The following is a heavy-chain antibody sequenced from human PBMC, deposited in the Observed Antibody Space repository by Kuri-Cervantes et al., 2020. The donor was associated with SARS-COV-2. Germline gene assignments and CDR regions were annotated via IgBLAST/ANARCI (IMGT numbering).Heavy chain of an antibody. Sequence: GGSLRLSCAASGFTFSSYAMHWVRQAPGKGLEYVSAISSNGGSTYYANSVKGRFTISRDNSKNTLYLQMNSLRAEDTAVYYCAKEYSGSWGYGYWGQGTLVTVSS. J-gene: IGHJ4*02. D-gene: IGHD1-26*01. CDR3: AKEYSGSWGYGY. V-gene: IGHV3-64*01. CDR1: GFTFSSYA. CDR2: ISSNGGST.